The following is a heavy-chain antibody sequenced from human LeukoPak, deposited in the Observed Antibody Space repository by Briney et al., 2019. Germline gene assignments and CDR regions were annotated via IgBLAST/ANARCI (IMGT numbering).Heavy chain of an antibody. D-gene: IGHD3-3*01. Sequence: ASVKVSCKVSGHTLNEVSIHWVRQAPGKGLEWMGGFNPKDGEIIYAQTFQGRLTMTEDTSTDTAYMDLSRLNSEDTAVYYCASPRYEYYFDYWGQGSLVTVSA. CDR1: GHTLNEVS. CDR2: FNPKDGEI. V-gene: IGHV1-24*01. J-gene: IGHJ4*02. CDR3: ASPRYEYYFDY.